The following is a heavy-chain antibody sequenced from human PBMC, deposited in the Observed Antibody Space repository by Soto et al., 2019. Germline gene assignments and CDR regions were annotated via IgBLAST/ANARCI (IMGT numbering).Heavy chain of an antibody. Sequence: SETLCLTCTVAGGSISSSSYYWGWIRQPPGKGLEWIGSIYYSGSTYYNPSLKSRVTMSVDTSTSTVYMELSSLRSEDTAVYYCARDIAPLTWSYYFDYWGQGTLVTVSS. CDR2: IYYSGST. V-gene: IGHV4-39*07. CDR1: GGSISSSSYY. J-gene: IGHJ4*02. D-gene: IGHD2-8*01. CDR3: ARDIAPLTWSYYFDY.